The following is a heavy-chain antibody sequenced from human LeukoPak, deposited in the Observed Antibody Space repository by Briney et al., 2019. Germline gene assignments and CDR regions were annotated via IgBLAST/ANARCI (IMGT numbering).Heavy chain of an antibody. V-gene: IGHV4-34*01. Sequence: SETLSLTCAVYGGSFSGYYWSWIRQPPGKGLEWIGEINHSGSTNYNPSLKSRVTISVDTSKNQFSLKLSSVTAADTAVYYCARGRVGVQLERRGAFDIWGQGTMVTVSS. D-gene: IGHD1-1*01. CDR2: INHSGST. CDR3: ARGRVGVQLERRGAFDI. CDR1: GGSFSGYY. J-gene: IGHJ3*02.